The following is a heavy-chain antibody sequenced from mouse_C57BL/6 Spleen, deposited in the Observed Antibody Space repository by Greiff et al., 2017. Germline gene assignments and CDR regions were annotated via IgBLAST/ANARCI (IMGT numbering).Heavy chain of an antibody. CDR2: IDPSDSYT. CDR1: GYTFTSYW. V-gene: IGHV1-69*01. CDR3: ARRDDESLGY. Sequence: VQLQQPGAELVMPGASVKLSCKASGYTFTSYWMHWVKQRPGQGLEWIGEIDPSDSYTNYNQKFKGKSTLTVDKSSSTAYMQLSSLTSEDSAVYYCARRDDESLGYWGQGTTLTVSS. J-gene: IGHJ2*01.